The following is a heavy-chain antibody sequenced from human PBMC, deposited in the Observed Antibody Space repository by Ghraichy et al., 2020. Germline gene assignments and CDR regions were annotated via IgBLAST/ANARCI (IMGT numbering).Heavy chain of an antibody. D-gene: IGHD5-12*01. CDR2: ISGSGGST. CDR1: GFTFSSYA. CDR3: AKVGGYSGYEHRKVYYYYGMDV. Sequence: ETLSLTCAASGFTFSSYAMSWVRQAPGKGLEWVSAISGSGGSTYYADSVKGRFTISRDNSKNTLYLQMNSLRAEDTAVYYCAKVGGYSGYEHRKVYYYYGMDVWGQGTTVTVSS. J-gene: IGHJ6*02. V-gene: IGHV3-23*01.